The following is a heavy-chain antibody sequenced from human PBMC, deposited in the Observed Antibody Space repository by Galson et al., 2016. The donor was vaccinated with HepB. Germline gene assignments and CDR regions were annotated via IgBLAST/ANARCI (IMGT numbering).Heavy chain of an antibody. CDR3: ARGPNFDISTGYYRRGELDY. CDR2: VWYDGRNK. CDR1: GFTFSNYG. D-gene: IGHD3-9*01. J-gene: IGHJ4*02. Sequence: SLRLSCAASGFTFSNYGMHWVRQAPGKGLEWVAVVWYDGRNKYYGDSVKGRFTSSRDNSNNTLYLQMNSLRAEDTAVYYCARGPNFDISTGYYRRGELDYWGQGTLVTVSS. V-gene: IGHV3-33*01.